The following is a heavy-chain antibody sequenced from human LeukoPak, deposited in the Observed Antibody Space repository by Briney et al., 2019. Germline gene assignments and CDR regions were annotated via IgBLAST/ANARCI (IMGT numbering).Heavy chain of an antibody. CDR1: GFSFSDHY. CDR2: ISYDGSNK. CDR3: ARENYGGNSGPFDY. D-gene: IGHD4-23*01. V-gene: IGHV3-30-3*01. Sequence: GGSLRLSCAASGFSFSDHYMHWVRQAPGKGLEWVAVISYDGSNKYYADSVKGRFTISRDNSKNTLYLQMNSLRAEDTAVYYCARENYGGNSGPFDYWGQGTLVTVSS. J-gene: IGHJ4*02.